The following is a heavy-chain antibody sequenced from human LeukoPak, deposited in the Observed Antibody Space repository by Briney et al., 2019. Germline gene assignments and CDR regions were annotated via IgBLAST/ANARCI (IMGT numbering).Heavy chain of an antibody. D-gene: IGHD1-26*01. CDR3: ARVTVGASWFDY. Sequence: SETLSLTCTVSGGSVSSGSYYWSWIRQPPGKGLEWIGYIYYSGSTNYNPSLKSRVTISVDTSKNQFSLKLSSVTAADTAAYYCARVTVGASWFDYWGQGTLVTVSS. CDR2: IYYSGST. CDR1: GGSVSSGSYY. J-gene: IGHJ4*02. V-gene: IGHV4-61*01.